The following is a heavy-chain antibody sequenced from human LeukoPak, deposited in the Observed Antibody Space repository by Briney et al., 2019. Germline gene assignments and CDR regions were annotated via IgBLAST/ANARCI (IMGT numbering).Heavy chain of an antibody. CDR3: AGRLYNYGFDY. Sequence: SETLSLTCTVSGGSISSSGYYWGWIRQPPGKGLEWIGSIYYSGTTYYNPSLKSRVTISVDTSKNQFSLKLSSVTAADTAVYYCAGRLYNYGFDYWGQGTLVTVSS. CDR1: GGSISSSGYY. J-gene: IGHJ4*02. CDR2: IYYSGTT. V-gene: IGHV4-39*01. D-gene: IGHD5-18*01.